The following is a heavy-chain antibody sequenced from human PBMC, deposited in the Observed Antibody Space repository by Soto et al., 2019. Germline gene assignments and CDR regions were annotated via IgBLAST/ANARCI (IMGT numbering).Heavy chain of an antibody. CDR3: AAMYYDFWSATLNSAY. V-gene: IGHV4-34*01. CDR1: GGSFINYS. D-gene: IGHD3-3*01. CDR2: VNHSRKT. J-gene: IGHJ4*02. Sequence: SETLSLTCAVYGGSFINYSYSWIRQAPGKGLEWIGEVNHSRKTDYIPSLKSRGTISVDTSNNHFSLNLISVTAADTAVYYCAAMYYDFWSATLNSAYWGQGTPVTVSS.